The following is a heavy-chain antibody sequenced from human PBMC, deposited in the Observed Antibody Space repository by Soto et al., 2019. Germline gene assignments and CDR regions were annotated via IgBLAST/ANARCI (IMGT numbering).Heavy chain of an antibody. V-gene: IGHV3-53*01. D-gene: IGHD6-25*01. Sequence: GGSLRLSCASSVFTVSSNYMSCVRQTPGKWLEWVSIVYTGGRTYYADSVKGRFTISRDNSKNTLYLQMNSLRAEDTAVFYCVRDQSAAEMALGYWGQGTLVTXS. CDR3: VRDQSAAEMALGY. CDR2: VYTGGRT. J-gene: IGHJ4*02. CDR1: VFTVSSNY.